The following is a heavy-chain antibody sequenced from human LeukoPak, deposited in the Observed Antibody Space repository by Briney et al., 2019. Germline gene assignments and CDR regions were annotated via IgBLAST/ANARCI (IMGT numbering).Heavy chain of an antibody. CDR3: TKENNWNGNWFDP. J-gene: IGHJ5*02. CDR1: GFTFDDSA. Sequence: GGSLRLSCAASGFTFDDSAMHWVRQAPGKGLEWPSLINWDGGTTYYADSVKGRFTISRDNSKNSLYLQMNSLRVEDTALYYCTKENNWNGNWFDPWGQGTLVTVSS. D-gene: IGHD1-20*01. V-gene: IGHV3-43D*04. CDR2: INWDGGTT.